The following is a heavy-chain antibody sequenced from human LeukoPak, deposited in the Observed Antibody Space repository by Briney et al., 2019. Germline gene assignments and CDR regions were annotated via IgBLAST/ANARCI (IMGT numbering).Heavy chain of an antibody. CDR3: ARHIGGGIEDIDV. CDR1: GGSIGTYY. CDR2: IYVTGT. Sequence: SPSETLSLTCTVSGGSIGTYYWSWIRQSPGKGLEWIGYIYVTGTRYNPYLQSRVTISVDRSRNQFFLKMSSVTAADTAVYYCARHIGGGIEDIDVWGKGTKVIVSS. V-gene: IGHV4-59*08. J-gene: IGHJ6*03. D-gene: IGHD3-16*02.